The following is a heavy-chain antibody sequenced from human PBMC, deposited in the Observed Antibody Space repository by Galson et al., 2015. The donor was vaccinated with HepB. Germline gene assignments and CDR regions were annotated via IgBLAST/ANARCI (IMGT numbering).Heavy chain of an antibody. J-gene: IGHJ4*02. D-gene: IGHD4-17*01. CDR1: GFTFSSYA. CDR3: AKIRAPYGDYLLPPTFDY. CDR2: ISGSGGST. Sequence: LRLSCAASGFTFSSYAMSWVRQAPGKGLEWVSAISGSGGSTYYADSVKGRFTISRDNSKNTLYLQMNSLRAEDTAVYYCAKIRAPYGDYLLPPTFDYWGQGTLVTVSS. V-gene: IGHV3-23*01.